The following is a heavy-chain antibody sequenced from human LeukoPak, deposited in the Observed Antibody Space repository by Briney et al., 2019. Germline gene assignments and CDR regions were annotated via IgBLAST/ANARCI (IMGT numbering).Heavy chain of an antibody. CDR2: INPSGGST. CDR1: GYTFTSYY. CDR3: ATGRGSGWYRAFDY. J-gene: IGHJ4*02. D-gene: IGHD6-19*01. Sequence: ASVKVSFKASGYTFTSYYMHWVRQAPGQGLEWMGIINPSGGSTSYAQKFQGRVTITRDTSSSTVYMELSSLRSEDTAVYYCATGRGSGWYRAFDYWGQGTLVTVSS. V-gene: IGHV1-46*01.